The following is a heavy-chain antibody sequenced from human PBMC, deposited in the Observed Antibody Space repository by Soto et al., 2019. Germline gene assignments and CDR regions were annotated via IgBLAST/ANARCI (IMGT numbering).Heavy chain of an antibody. CDR1: GGSISSRGYY. J-gene: IGHJ5*02. Sequence: QLQLQESGPGLVKPSETLSLTCTVSGGSISSRGYYWGWIRQPPGKGLEWIGTIYYSGSTYYNPSLKRRVAISVDTSKNQFSLKLSSVTAADTAVYDCATSNWFDPWGQGTLVTVSS. CDR3: ATSNWFDP. V-gene: IGHV4-39*01. CDR2: IYYSGST.